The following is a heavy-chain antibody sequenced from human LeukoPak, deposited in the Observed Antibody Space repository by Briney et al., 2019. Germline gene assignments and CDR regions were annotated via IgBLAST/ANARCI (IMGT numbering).Heavy chain of an antibody. CDR3: AQPEY. V-gene: IGHV3-43*02. Sequence: GGSLRLSCAASGFTFNDYAMHWVRQAPGKGLEWVSLISGDGTSTYYADSVKGRFIISRDNSKNSLHLQMNSLRPEDTAFYYCAQPEYWGRGTLVTVSS. CDR1: GFTFNDYA. J-gene: IGHJ4*02. D-gene: IGHD6-6*01. CDR2: ISGDGTST.